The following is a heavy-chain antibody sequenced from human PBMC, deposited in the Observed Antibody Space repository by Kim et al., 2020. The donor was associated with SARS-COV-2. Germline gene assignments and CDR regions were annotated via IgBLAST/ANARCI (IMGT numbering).Heavy chain of an antibody. CDR2: IYYSGST. V-gene: IGHV4-59*13. D-gene: IGHD3-3*01. CDR1: GGSISSYY. Sequence: SETLSLTCTVSGGSISSYYWSWIRQPPGKGLEWIGYIYYSGSTNYNPSLKSRVTISVDTSKNQFSLKLSSVTAADTAVYYCARGDLDEYHYYGMDVWGQGTTVTVSS. CDR3: ARGDLDEYHYYGMDV. J-gene: IGHJ6*02.